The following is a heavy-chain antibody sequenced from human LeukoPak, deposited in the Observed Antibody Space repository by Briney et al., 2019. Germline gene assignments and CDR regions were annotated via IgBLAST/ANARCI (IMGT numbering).Heavy chain of an antibody. Sequence: GGSLRLSCAASGFTFDDYAMHWVRQAPGKSLEWVSGISWNSGSIGYADSVKGRFTISRDNAKNSLYLQMNSLRAEDTALYYCAKGPTSMGGWWNNWFDPWGQGTLVTVSS. D-gene: IGHD2-8*02. V-gene: IGHV3-9*01. CDR2: ISWNSGSI. CDR3: AKGPTSMGGWWNNWFDP. J-gene: IGHJ5*02. CDR1: GFTFDDYA.